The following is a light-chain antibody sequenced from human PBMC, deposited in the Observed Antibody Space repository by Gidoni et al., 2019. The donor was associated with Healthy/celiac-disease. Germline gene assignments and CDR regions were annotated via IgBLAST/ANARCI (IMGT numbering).Light chain of an antibody. V-gene: IGKV3-20*01. CDR3: QQYGSSPPWT. J-gene: IGKJ1*01. CDR2: GAS. Sequence: DIVLTRSQGTLSLSPGERATLSCRASQSVSSSYLAWDQQNPGQAPRLLIYGASSRATGIPDRFSGRGSGTDVTLPISRLEPEDFAVYYCQQYGSSPPWTFXQXTKVEIK. CDR1: QSVSSSY.